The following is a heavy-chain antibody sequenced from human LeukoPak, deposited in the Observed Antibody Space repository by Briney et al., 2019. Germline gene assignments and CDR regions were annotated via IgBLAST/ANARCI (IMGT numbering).Heavy chain of an antibody. Sequence: SETLSLTCTVSGGSISSYYWSWIRQPPGKGLEWIGYIYYSGSTYYNPSLKSRVTISVDTSKNQFSLKLSSVTAADTAVYYCARTYYDILTDGYYFDYWGQGTLVTVSS. V-gene: IGHV4-59*06. CDR2: IYYSGST. CDR1: GGSISSYY. D-gene: IGHD3-9*01. CDR3: ARTYYDILTDGYYFDY. J-gene: IGHJ4*02.